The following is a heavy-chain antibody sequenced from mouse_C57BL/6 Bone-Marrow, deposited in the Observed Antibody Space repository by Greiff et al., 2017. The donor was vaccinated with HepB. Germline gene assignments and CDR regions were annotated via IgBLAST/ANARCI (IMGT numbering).Heavy chain of an antibody. CDR3: ARSLYYYGSRRYAMDY. CDR1: GYTFTSYW. CDR2: IDPNSGGT. Sequence: QVQLQQPGAELVKPGASVKLSCKASGYTFTSYWMHWVKQRPGRGLEWIGRIDPNSGGTKYNEKFKSKATLTVDKPSSTAYIQLSSLTSEDSAVYYCARSLYYYGSRRYAMDYWGQGTSVTVSS. V-gene: IGHV1-72*01. J-gene: IGHJ4*01. D-gene: IGHD1-1*01.